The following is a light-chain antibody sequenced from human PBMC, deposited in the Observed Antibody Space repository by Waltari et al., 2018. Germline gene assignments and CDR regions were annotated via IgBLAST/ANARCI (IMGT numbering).Light chain of an antibody. CDR2: AAS. J-gene: IGKJ4*01. V-gene: IGKV1-39*01. CDR1: QSISSY. Sequence: DRVTITCRASQSISSYLNWYQQKPGKAPKLLIYAASSLQSVVPSRFSGSGSGTDFTLTISSLQPEDFATYYCQQSYSTPATFGGGTKVEIK. CDR3: QQSYSTPAT.